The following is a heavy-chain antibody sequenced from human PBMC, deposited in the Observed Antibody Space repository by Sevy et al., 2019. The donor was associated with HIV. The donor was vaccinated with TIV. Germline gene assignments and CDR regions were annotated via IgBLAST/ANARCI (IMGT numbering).Heavy chain of an antibody. Sequence: GGSLRLSCTASGFTFSSYEMNWVRQAPGKGLEWVSYITNSGSSIYYSDSVRGRFTVSRDNAKNSLYLQMKSLRAEDTAVYYCARDLPPSATTAAHFDYWGRGTLVTVSS. CDR1: GFTFSSYE. J-gene: IGHJ4*02. V-gene: IGHV3-48*03. CDR3: ARDLPPSATTAAHFDY. CDR2: ITNSGSSI. D-gene: IGHD4-17*01.